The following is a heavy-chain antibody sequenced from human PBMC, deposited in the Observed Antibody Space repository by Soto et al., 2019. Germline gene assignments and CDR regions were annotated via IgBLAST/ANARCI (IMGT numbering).Heavy chain of an antibody. CDR1: GGSFSGYY. J-gene: IGHJ4*02. V-gene: IGHV4-34*01. CDR3: ARRGYYSIHFDY. D-gene: IGHD3-10*01. Sequence: SETLSLTCAVYGGSFSGYYWSWIRQPPGKGLEWIGEINHSGSTNYNPSLKSRVTISVDTSKNQFSLKLSSVTAADTAVYYCARRGYYSIHFDYWGQGTLVTVPS. CDR2: INHSGST.